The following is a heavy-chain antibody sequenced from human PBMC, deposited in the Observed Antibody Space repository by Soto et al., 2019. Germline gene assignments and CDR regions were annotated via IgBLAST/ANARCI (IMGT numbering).Heavy chain of an antibody. CDR1: GFTFGDYY. CDR3: AKDQDIPIRGYYFYPLDV. J-gene: IGHJ6*02. V-gene: IGHV3-11*01. D-gene: IGHD3-10*01. Sequence: GGSLRLSCAASGFTFGDYYMTWIRQAPGKGLEWVSYISRSGSTIYYADSVKGRFTISRDNAKNSLYLQMNNLGAEDTAVYYCAKDQDIPIRGYYFYPLDVWGQGTTVTVSS. CDR2: ISRSGSTI.